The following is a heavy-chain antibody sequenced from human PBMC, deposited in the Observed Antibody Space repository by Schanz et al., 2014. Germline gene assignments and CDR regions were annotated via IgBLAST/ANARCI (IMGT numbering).Heavy chain of an antibody. J-gene: IGHJ3*02. CDR2: FIPILDVG. Sequence: QVQLVQSGAEVKKPGSSVKVSCTASRSTFSSYTISWVRQARGQGLEWVGRFIPILDVGNYAQQFQGRVAFTADKSTSTAYMELSSLRYEDTALYYCARGTMPGTFDIWGQGTMVTVSS. D-gene: IGHD2-2*01. CDR1: RSTFSSYT. V-gene: IGHV1-69*09. CDR3: ARGTMPGTFDI.